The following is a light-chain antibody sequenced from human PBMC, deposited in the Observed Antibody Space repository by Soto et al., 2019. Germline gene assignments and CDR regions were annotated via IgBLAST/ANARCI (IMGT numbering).Light chain of an antibody. CDR1: QSIRNN. Sequence: EIVMTQSPATLSVSPGERATLSCRASQSIRNNLIWYQQKSGQAPRLLIYGASTRATGIPARFSGSGSGTEFTLTISSLQSEDFAVYYCQQYDNWPPYTVGQGTKVDIK. J-gene: IGKJ2*01. CDR2: GAS. V-gene: IGKV3-15*01. CDR3: QQYDNWPPYT.